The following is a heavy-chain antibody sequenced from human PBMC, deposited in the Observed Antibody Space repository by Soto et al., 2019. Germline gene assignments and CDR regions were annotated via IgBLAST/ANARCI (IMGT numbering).Heavy chain of an antibody. CDR2: IYYSGST. V-gene: IGHV4-59*01. CDR1: GGSISSYY. CDR3: ARLPFLTYYYYMDG. Sequence: SETLSLTCTVSGGSISSYYWSWIRQPPGKGLEWIGYIYYSGSTNYNPSLKSRVTISVDTSKNQFSLKLSSVTAADTAVYYCARLPFLTYYYYMDGWGKGTTVTVAS. D-gene: IGHD3-10*01. J-gene: IGHJ6*03.